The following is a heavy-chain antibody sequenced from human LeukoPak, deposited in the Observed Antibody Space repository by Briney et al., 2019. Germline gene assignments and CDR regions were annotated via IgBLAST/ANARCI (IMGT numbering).Heavy chain of an antibody. CDR3: ARGTHYSNYVYDYYYYMDV. CDR1: GFTVSSNY. V-gene: IGHV3-66*02. Sequence: QPRGSLRLSCAASGFTVSSNYMSWVRQAPGKGLEWVSVIYSGGSTYYADSVKARFTISRDNSKNTLYLKMNSLRAEDTAVYYCARGTHYSNYVYDYYYYMDVWGKGTTVTVSS. D-gene: IGHD4-11*01. J-gene: IGHJ6*03. CDR2: IYSGGST.